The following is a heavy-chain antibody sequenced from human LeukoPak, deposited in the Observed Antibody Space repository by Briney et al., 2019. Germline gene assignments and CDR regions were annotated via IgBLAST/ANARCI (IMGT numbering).Heavy chain of an antibody. J-gene: IGHJ4*02. CDR2: ISAYNGNT. V-gene: IGHV1-18*04. CDR3: ARDRSSSDY. Sequence: GASVKASCKASGYTFSNYIISWVRQAPGQGLEWMGCISAYNGNTNYAQKLQGRVTMTTDTSTSTAYMELRSLRSDDTAVYYCARDRSSSDYWGQGTLVTVSS. D-gene: IGHD3-10*01. CDR1: GYTFSNYI.